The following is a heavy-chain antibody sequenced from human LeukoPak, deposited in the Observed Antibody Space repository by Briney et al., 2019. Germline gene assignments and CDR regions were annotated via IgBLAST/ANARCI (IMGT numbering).Heavy chain of an antibody. Sequence: SETLSLTCAVSGGSISRGGYSWSWIRQPPGKGLEWIGYFYYSGSTYYNPSLKSRVTISVDTSKNQLSLKLSSVTAADTALYYCARESNYHGSGTGWFDPWGQGTLVTVSS. V-gene: IGHV4-30-4*07. J-gene: IGHJ5*02. CDR1: GGSISRGGYS. CDR3: ARESNYHGSGTGWFDP. D-gene: IGHD3-10*01. CDR2: FYYSGST.